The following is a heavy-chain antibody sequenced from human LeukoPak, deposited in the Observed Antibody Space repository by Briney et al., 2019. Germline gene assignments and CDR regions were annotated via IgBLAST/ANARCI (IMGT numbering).Heavy chain of an antibody. V-gene: IGHV3-7*01. Sequence: PGGSLRLSCAASGFTFSSYWMSWVRQAPGKGLEGVANIKQDGSEKYYVDSVKGRFTISRDNAKNSLYLQMNSLRAEDTAVYYCARDKAVGATLFDYWGQGTLVTVSS. J-gene: IGHJ4*02. CDR3: ARDKAVGATLFDY. CDR1: GFTFSSYW. CDR2: IKQDGSEK. D-gene: IGHD1-26*01.